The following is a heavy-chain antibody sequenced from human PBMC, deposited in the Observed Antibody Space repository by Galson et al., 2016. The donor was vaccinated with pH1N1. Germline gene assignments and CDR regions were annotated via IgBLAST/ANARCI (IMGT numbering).Heavy chain of an antibody. CDR3: ARAYYDPLTRFSGAFDY. CDR2: ISSGGNTM. V-gene: IGHV3-48*03. J-gene: IGHJ4*02. CDR1: GFTFDSHE. D-gene: IGHD3-9*01. Sequence: SLRLSCAVSGFTFDSHEMNWVRQAPGKGLEWVASISSGGNTMFYADSVKGRFIISRDNAKNSLCIQMNSLRVEDTAVYYCARAYYDPLTRFSGAFDYWGQGTLVTVSS.